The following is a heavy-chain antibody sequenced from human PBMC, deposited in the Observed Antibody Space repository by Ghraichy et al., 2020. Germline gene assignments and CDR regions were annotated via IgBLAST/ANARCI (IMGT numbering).Heavy chain of an antibody. J-gene: IGHJ4*02. D-gene: IGHD3-16*02. CDR3: ARGVFYDYVWGSYRKSTPDY. CDR2: IYYSGST. V-gene: IGHV4-31*03. CDR1: GGSISSGGYY. Sequence: SETLSLTCTVSGGSISSGGYYWSWIRQHPGKGLEWIGYIYYSGSTYYNPSLKSRVTISVDTSKNQFSLKLSSVTAADTAVYYCARGVFYDYVWGSYRKSTPDYWGQGTLVTVSS.